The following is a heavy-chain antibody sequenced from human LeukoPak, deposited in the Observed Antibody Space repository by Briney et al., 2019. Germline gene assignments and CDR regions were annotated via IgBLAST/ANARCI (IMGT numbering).Heavy chain of an antibody. Sequence: SQTLSLTCAISGDSVSSNSAAWNWIRQSPSRGIEWLGRTYYRSKWYREYAVSVKSRVTINPDTSKNQFSLHLNSVTPDDTGIHYCTRTTGWNDYWGQGTLVTVSS. CDR3: TRTTGWNDY. CDR1: GDSVSSNSAA. CDR2: TYYRSKWYR. V-gene: IGHV6-1*01. J-gene: IGHJ4*02. D-gene: IGHD6-19*01.